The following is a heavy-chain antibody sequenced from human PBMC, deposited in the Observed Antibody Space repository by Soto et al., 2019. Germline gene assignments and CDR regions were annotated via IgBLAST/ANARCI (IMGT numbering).Heavy chain of an antibody. CDR3: AKNFLGYCSGGSCNWFDP. CDR1: GGTFSSYA. D-gene: IGHD2-15*01. CDR2: IIPIFGTA. V-gene: IGHV1-69*13. Sequence: GASVKVSCKASGGTFSSYAISWVRQAPGQGLEWMGGIIPIFGTANYAQKFQGRVTITADESTSTAYMELSSLRSEDTAVYYCAKNFLGYCSGGSCNWFDPWGRGPLATVSS. J-gene: IGHJ5*02.